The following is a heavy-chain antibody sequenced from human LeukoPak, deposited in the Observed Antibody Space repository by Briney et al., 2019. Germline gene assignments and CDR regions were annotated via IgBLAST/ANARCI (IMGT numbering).Heavy chain of an antibody. CDR1: GYTFTGYY. CDR2: INPNSGGT. CDR3: AREVSVTTILDY. Sequence: ASVKVSCKASGYTFTGYYMHWVRQAPGQGLEWMGRINPNSGGTNYAQKFQGRVTMTRDTSISTAYMELSSLRSEDTAVYYCAREVSVTTILDYWGQGTLVTVSS. J-gene: IGHJ4*02. V-gene: IGHV1-2*06. D-gene: IGHD1-1*01.